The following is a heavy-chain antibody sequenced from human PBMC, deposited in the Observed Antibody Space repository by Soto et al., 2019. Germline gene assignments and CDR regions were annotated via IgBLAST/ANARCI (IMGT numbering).Heavy chain of an antibody. V-gene: IGHV3-23*01. CDR1: GFTLSNYA. CDR3: AIQRGTYSHDVFDI. D-gene: IGHD1-26*01. Sequence: SLRLSCAASGFTLSNYAMSWVRQAPGKGLEWVSTIGASGGSTYYADSVRGRFSISRDRPKNTLLLQMNSLRAEDTAVYYCAIQRGTYSHDVFDIWGQGAMVTVSS. J-gene: IGHJ3*02. CDR2: IGASGGST.